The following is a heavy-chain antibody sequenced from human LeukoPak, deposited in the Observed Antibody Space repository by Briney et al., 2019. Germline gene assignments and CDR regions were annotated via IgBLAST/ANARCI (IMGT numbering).Heavy chain of an antibody. CDR2: ILDMFDTS. J-gene: IGHJ2*01. V-gene: IGHV1-69*06. CDR1: GGTFSSYA. CDR3: ATGSRHTPRYVAL. Sequence: GASVKVSCKASGGTFSSYAISWVRQAPGQGLEWMGGILDMFDTSKLAQKFQGRVTIIEDKSTNTVYMELSNLKSDDTAVYYCATGSRHTPRYVALWGRGTLVTVSS. D-gene: IGHD1-14*01.